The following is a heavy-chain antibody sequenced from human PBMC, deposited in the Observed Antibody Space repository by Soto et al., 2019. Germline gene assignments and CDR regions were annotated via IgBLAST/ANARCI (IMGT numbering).Heavy chain of an antibody. D-gene: IGHD3-10*01. V-gene: IGHV3-11*01. CDR3: ARVRFGEWGYAMDV. Sequence: QVPLVESGGGLVKPGGSLRLSCAASGLTFSDCYMNWIRQAPGKGLEWVSYISSSGSSINYAGSVKGRFTISRDNAXNSLYRQMNSLRSEDTAMYYCARVRFGEWGYAMDVWGQGTAVTVSS. CDR1: GLTFSDCY. J-gene: IGHJ6*02. CDR2: ISSSGSSI.